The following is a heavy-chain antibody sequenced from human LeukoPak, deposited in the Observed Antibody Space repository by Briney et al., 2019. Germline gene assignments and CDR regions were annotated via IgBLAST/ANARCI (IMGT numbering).Heavy chain of an antibody. CDR1: GFNFSSYW. CDR2: TKHDGNKK. CDR3: ARYLVGGDY. J-gene: IGHJ4*02. Sequence: PGGSLTLSCAVSGFNFSSYWMSWVRHAPGQGLEWMANTKHDGNKKYYVDSVNRRFTISTDNAKTSLYLQMKSLRAEDTAVYYCARYLVGGDYWGQGTLVTVSS. V-gene: IGHV3-7*01. D-gene: IGHD3-16*01.